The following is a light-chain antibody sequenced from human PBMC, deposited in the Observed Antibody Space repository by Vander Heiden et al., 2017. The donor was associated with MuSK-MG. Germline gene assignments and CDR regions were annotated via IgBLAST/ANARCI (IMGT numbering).Light chain of an antibody. CDR1: NMGSNK. Sequence: SYAVTQPVSVSVALVQTAKITCGGKNMGSNKVHWYQQKPGQAPVLVSYSDSSRPFGIPERFSGSNSGNTATLTISRAQAGDEADYYCQVWDSSAYVFGIGTSVTVL. V-gene: IGLV3-9*01. CDR3: QVWDSSAYV. CDR2: SDS. J-gene: IGLJ1*01.